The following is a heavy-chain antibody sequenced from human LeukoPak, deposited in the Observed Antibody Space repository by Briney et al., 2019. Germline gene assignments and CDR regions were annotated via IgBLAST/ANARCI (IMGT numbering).Heavy chain of an antibody. CDR3: AGLIAAAVSPWFDP. CDR2: INHSGST. Sequence: PSETLSLTCAVYGGSFSGYYWSWIRQPPGKGLEWIGEINHSGSTNYNPSLKSRVTISVDTSKNQFSLKLSSVTAADTAVYYCAGLIAAAVSPWFDPWGQGTLVTVSS. CDR1: GGSFSGYY. D-gene: IGHD6-13*01. V-gene: IGHV4-34*01. J-gene: IGHJ5*02.